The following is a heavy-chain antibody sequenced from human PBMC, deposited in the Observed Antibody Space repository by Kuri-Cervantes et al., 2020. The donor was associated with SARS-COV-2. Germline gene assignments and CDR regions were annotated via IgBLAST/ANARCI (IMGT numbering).Heavy chain of an antibody. CDR1: GFTFSSYS. D-gene: IGHD2-15*01. J-gene: IGHJ1*01. CDR3: ARGVVAATPGFFQH. V-gene: IGHV3-48*01. Sequence: GGSLRLSCAASGFTFSSYSMNWVRQAPGKGLEWVSYISSSSSTIYYADSVKGRFTISRDNAKNSLYLQMNSLRAEDTAVYYCARGVVAATPGFFQHWGQGTLVTVSS. CDR2: ISSSSSTI.